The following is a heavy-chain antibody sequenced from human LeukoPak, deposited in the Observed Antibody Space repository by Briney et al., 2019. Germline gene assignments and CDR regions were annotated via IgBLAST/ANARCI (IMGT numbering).Heavy chain of an antibody. CDR3: ARGAVAGNPYYYYYGMDV. Sequence: GGSLRLSCAASGFTFSSYAMSWVRQAPGKGLEWVASISANSIYIIYADSVKGRFTISRDDAENSLFLQMSSLRAEDMAVYYCARGAVAGNPYYYYYGMDVWGQGTTVTVSS. CDR2: ISANSIYI. J-gene: IGHJ6*02. CDR1: GFTFSSYA. V-gene: IGHV3-21*01. D-gene: IGHD6-19*01.